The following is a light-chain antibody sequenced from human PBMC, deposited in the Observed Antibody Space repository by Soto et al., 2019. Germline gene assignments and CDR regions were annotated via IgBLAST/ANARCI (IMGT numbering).Light chain of an antibody. V-gene: IGKV1-5*03. CDR1: QSIGTW. CDR3: QQYDSYSRT. J-gene: IGKJ1*01. Sequence: DIQMTQSPSTLSASLGDRVTITCRASQSIGTWLAWYQQKPGKAPNLLIYKASNLQSGVPSRFSGGGSGTEFNLTINSLQPDDFATYYCQQYDSYSRTFGQGTKVEIK. CDR2: KAS.